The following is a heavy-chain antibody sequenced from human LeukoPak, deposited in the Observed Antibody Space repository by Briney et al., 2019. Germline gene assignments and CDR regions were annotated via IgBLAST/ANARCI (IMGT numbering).Heavy chain of an antibody. J-gene: IGHJ3*02. Sequence: PGGSLRLSCAASGFTLNTYWMTWVRQAPGRGLEWVANIKPDGSEKYYADSVKGRFTISRDNAKNSVYLQMNSLGAEDTALYYCVRGITIVRGVVIGFAFDIWGQGTIVTVS. CDR2: IKPDGSEK. CDR3: VRGITIVRGVVIGFAFDI. V-gene: IGHV3-7*04. D-gene: IGHD3-10*01. CDR1: GFTLNTYW.